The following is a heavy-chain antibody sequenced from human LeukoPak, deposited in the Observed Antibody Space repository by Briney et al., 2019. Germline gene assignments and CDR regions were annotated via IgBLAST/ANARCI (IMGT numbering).Heavy chain of an antibody. V-gene: IGHV4-34*01. D-gene: IGHD2-15*01. CDR2: INHSGST. Sequence: KPSETLSLTCAVYGGSFSGYYWSWIRQPPGKWLEWIGEINHSGSTNYNPSLKSRVTISVDTSKNQFSLKLSSVTAADTAVYYCARGLSSKPYIVRRPEKNYMDVWGKGTTVTVSS. J-gene: IGHJ6*03. CDR3: ARGLSSKPYIVRRPEKNYMDV. CDR1: GGSFSGYY.